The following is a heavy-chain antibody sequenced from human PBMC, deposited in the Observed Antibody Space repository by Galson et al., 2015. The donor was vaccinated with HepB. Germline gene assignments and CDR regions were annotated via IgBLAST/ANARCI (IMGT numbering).Heavy chain of an antibody. V-gene: IGHV3-23*01. D-gene: IGHD3-10*01. CDR1: GFTFSSYA. CDR3: AKDIFYYGSGSYYLYYGMDV. CDR2: ISGSGGST. Sequence: SLRLSCAASGFTFSSYAMSWVRQAPGKGLEWVSAISGSGGSTYYADSVKGRFTISRDNSKNTLYLQMNSLRAEDTAVYYCAKDIFYYGSGSYYLYYGMDVWGQGTTVTVSS. J-gene: IGHJ6*02.